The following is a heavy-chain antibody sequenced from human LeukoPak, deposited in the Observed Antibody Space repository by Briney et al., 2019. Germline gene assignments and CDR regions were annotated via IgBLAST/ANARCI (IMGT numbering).Heavy chain of an antibody. CDR2: IHYSGST. V-gene: IGHV4-59*08. Sequence: PSETLSLTCTVSGGSISNYYWSWIRQPPGKGLEWIGYIHYSGSTNYNPSLKSRVTISVDTSKNQFSLKLSSVTAADTAVYYCARRVSGGWYVDWGRGTLVTVSS. CDR3: ARRVSGGWYVD. J-gene: IGHJ4*02. D-gene: IGHD6-19*01. CDR1: GGSISNYY.